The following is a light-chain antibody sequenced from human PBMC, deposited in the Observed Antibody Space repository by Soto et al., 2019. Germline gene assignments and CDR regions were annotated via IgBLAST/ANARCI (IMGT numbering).Light chain of an antibody. CDR3: LQDYNYPRT. J-gene: IGKJ1*01. CDR2: DAS. CDR1: QTISSW. Sequence: DLQMTQSPSTLSGSVGDRVIITCRASQTISSWLAWYQQKPGKAPKLLIYDASSLESGVPSRFSGRGSGTDFTLTISSLQPEDFATYYCLQDYNYPRTFGQGTKVDI. V-gene: IGKV1-5*01.